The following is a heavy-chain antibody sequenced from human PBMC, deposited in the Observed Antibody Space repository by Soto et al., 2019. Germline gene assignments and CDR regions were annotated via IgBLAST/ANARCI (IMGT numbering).Heavy chain of an antibody. CDR1: SYFIAGENW. CDR3: ARVFSSCSGWMCYFDF. J-gene: IGHJ4*02. V-gene: IGHV4-4*02. D-gene: IGHD3-3*01. CDR2: VFHTWGT. Sequence: QVQLQESGLGLVKPSETLSLTCTVSSYFIAGENWWSWVRQPPGLGLVWIGEVFHTWGTNYNPYVKRRVTMEVDKSKNQFSLKLISATAADTAVYYCARVFSSCSGWMCYFDFWGQGTLVSISS.